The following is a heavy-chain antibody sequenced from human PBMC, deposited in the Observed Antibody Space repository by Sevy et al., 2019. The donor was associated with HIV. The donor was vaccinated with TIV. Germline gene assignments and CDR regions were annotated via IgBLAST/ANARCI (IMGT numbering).Heavy chain of an antibody. J-gene: IGHJ4*02. CDR2: IYTRGST. D-gene: IGHD4-17*01. CDR1: GGSISSYY. V-gene: IGHV4-4*07. Sequence: SETLSLTCTVSGGSISSYYWSWIRQPAGKGLEWIGGIYTRGSTNYNHSLKSQVTMPVDTSKNQCSLKLSSVTAADTAVYYCARVYYGDYVGYYFDYWGQGTLVTVSS. CDR3: ARVYYGDYVGYYFDY.